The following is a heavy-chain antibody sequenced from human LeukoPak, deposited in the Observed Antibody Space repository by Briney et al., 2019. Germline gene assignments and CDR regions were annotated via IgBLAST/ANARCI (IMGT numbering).Heavy chain of an antibody. J-gene: IGHJ6*02. V-gene: IGHV1-24*01. CDR3: ATVDCSGGRCYSRYYGLDV. CDR1: GFILTELS. Sequence: ASVKVSCKVSGFILTELSMHWVRQAPGKGLEWMGNFGPEDGETIYAQRFQGRVTMTEDASTDTAYMELSSLTSEDTAVYYCATVDCSGGRCYSRYYGLDVWGQGTTVTVSS. D-gene: IGHD2-15*01. CDR2: FGPEDGET.